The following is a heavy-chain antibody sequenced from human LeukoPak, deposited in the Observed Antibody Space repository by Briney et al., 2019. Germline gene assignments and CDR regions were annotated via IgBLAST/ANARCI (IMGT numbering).Heavy chain of an antibody. J-gene: IGHJ5*02. CDR1: GGSISRGSYY. CDR2: IYTSGST. Sequence: SQTLSLTCTVSGGSISRGSYYWSWIRQPAGKGLEWIGRIYTSGSTNYNPSLKSRVTISVDTSKNQFSLKLSSVTAADTAVYYCARERAVAGKLLVIAENWFDPWGQGTLVTVSS. CDR3: ARERAVAGKLLVIAENWFDP. V-gene: IGHV4-61*02. D-gene: IGHD6-19*01.